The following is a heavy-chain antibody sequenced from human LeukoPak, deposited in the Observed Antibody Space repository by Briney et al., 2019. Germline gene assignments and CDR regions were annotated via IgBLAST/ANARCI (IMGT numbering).Heavy chain of an antibody. CDR2: TRNRGNTYTT. Sequence: PGGSLRLSCAASGFTFSDHYIDWGRQAPGKGLEWVGRTRNRGNTYTTEYAASVRGRFTISRDDSKNSLYLQMNSLETEDTAVYYCARRVFGGDCYYDYWGQGTLVTVSS. CDR1: GFTFSDHY. CDR3: ARRVFGGDCYYDY. D-gene: IGHD2-21*02. J-gene: IGHJ4*01. V-gene: IGHV3-72*01.